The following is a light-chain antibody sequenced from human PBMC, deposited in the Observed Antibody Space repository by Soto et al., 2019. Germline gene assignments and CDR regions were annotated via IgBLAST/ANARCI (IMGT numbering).Light chain of an antibody. Sequence: EIVLTQSPGTLSLSPGERATLSCRASQSVSSSYLAWYQQKPGQAPRLLIYGASSRATGIPDRLSGSGSGTDFTLTISRLEPEDFSVYYCQARTVGGRTKVEIK. V-gene: IGKV3-20*01. CDR1: QSVSSSY. CDR2: GAS. CDR3: QART. J-gene: IGKJ4*01.